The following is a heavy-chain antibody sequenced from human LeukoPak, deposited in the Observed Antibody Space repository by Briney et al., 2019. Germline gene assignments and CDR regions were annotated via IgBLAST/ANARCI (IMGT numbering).Heavy chain of an antibody. D-gene: IGHD3-22*01. CDR1: GFTVSSNC. Sequence: GGSLRLSCAASGFTVSSNCMSWVRQAPGNGLEWVSVVYYSGSTYYADSVKGRFTISRDNSKNTLYLQMNSLRAEDTAVYYCARGLYYYDSSGYYYYWGQGTLVTVSS. CDR3: ARGLYYYDSSGYYYY. V-gene: IGHV3-53*01. J-gene: IGHJ4*02. CDR2: VYYSGST.